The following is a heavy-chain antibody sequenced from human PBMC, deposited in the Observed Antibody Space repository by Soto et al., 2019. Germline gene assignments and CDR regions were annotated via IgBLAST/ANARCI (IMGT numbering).Heavy chain of an antibody. J-gene: IGHJ4*02. V-gene: IGHV3-23*01. D-gene: IGHD2-15*01. Sequence: PGGSLRLSCTASGFTFSSHAMSWVRQAPGKQLEWVSAISGSAGLTFYADSVKGRSTISRDNSKNTLYLQMNSLRAEDTAVYYCAKDWVSGSSPYWGQGTLVTVSS. CDR2: ISGSAGLT. CDR3: AKDWVSGSSPY. CDR1: GFTFSSHA.